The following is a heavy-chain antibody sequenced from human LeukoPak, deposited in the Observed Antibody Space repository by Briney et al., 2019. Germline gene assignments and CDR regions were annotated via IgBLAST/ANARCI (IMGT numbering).Heavy chain of an antibody. CDR2: IYYSGST. D-gene: IGHD6-13*01. CDR3: ARESPIAAAGTNYYYYGMDV. J-gene: IGHJ6*02. Sequence: ASETLSLTCTVSGGSISNYYWSWIRQPPGMGLEWIGYIYYSGSTNYNPSLKSRVTISVDTSKNQFSLKLSSVTAADTAVYYCARESPIAAAGTNYYYYGMDVWGQGTTVTVSS. V-gene: IGHV4-59*01. CDR1: GGSISNYY.